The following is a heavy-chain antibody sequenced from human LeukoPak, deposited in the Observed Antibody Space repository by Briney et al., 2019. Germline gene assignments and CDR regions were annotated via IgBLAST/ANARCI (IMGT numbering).Heavy chain of an antibody. V-gene: IGHV4-61*01. CDR2: IYYSGST. D-gene: IGHD3-3*01. CDR1: GGSVSSGSYY. J-gene: IGHJ4*02. CDR3: ARLNYDFWSGYYRTQLFDY. Sequence: SETLSLTCTVSGGSVSSGSYYWSWIRQPPGKGLEWIGYIYYSGSTNYNPSLKSRVTISVDTSKNQFSLKLSSVTAADTAVYYCARLNYDFWSGYYRTQLFDYWGQGTLVTVSS.